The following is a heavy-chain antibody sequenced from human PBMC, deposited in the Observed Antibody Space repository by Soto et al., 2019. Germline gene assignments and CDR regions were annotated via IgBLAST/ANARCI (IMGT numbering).Heavy chain of an antibody. CDR3: TTDPPQGYDFWSGYYTDYYYYGMDV. CDR1: GFTFSNAW. CDR2: IKSKTDGGTT. V-gene: IGHV3-15*07. Sequence: PGGSLRLSCAASGFTFSNAWMNWVRQAPGKGLEWVGRIKSKTDGGTTDYAAPVKGRFTISRDDSKNTLYLQMNSLKTEDTAVYYCTTDPPQGYDFWSGYYTDYYYYGMDVWGQGTTVTVS. J-gene: IGHJ6*02. D-gene: IGHD3-3*01.